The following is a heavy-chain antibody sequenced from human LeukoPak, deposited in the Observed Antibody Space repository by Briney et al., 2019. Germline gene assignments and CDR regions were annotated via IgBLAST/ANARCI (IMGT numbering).Heavy chain of an antibody. CDR1: GGSISSSSYY. CDR2: IYYSGST. D-gene: IGHD2-2*01. Sequence: SETLSLTCTVSGGSISSSSYYWGWIRQPPGKGLEWIGSIYYSGSTYYNPSLKSRVTISVDTSKNQFSLKLSSVTAADTAVYYCARTRGYLDLWGRGTLVTVSS. J-gene: IGHJ2*01. CDR3: ARTRGYLDL. V-gene: IGHV4-39*01.